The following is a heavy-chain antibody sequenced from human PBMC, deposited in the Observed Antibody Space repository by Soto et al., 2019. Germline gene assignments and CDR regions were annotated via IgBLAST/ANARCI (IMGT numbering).Heavy chain of an antibody. J-gene: IGHJ6*02. CDR1: GFTFNSYG. CDR2: ISYDSTKT. V-gene: IGHV3-30*03. D-gene: IGHD1-26*01. CDR3: ARTRSAWSGFHYYSLDV. Sequence: QVQLVESGGGVVQPGRSLRLSCAASGFTFNSYGMHWVRQGPGNGLEWVAFISYDSTKTYYADSVKGRFNISRDNSNSALYVQINSLTGEVTAVYYCARTRSAWSGFHYYSLDVWGQGTTVTVYS.